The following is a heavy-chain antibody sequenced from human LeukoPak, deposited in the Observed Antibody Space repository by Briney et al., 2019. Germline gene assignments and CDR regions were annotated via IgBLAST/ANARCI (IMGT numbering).Heavy chain of an antibody. CDR3: ARDSGRILTYYYYMDV. D-gene: IGHD2-21*01. CDR1: GGSIGGYY. V-gene: IGHV4-59*01. J-gene: IGHJ6*03. CDR2: IHYSGST. Sequence: SETLSLTCTVSGGSIGGYYWSWIRQPPGKGLEWIGYIHYSGSTNYNPSLKSRVTISMDTSKNQFSLRLSSVTAADTAVYYCARDSGRILTYYYYMDVWGKGTTVTVSS.